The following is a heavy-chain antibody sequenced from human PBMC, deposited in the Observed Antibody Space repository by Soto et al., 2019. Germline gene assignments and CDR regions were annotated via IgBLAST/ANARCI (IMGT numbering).Heavy chain of an antibody. CDR3: TTDAAQHDNVGYWYDGAY. CDR2: IKHTSPGGTA. V-gene: IGHV3-15*07. J-gene: IGHJ4*02. Sequence: EVQLVESGGGLVEPGGSLRLSCAASGFTFANAWMSWVRQCPGKGLEWVGLIKHTSPGGTAEYAVPVKDRFTISRDDSKNTLYLPLNSLKSEDTAIYYCTTDAAQHDNVGYWYDGAYWGQGALVTVSS. CDR1: GFTFANAW. D-gene: IGHD3-22*01.